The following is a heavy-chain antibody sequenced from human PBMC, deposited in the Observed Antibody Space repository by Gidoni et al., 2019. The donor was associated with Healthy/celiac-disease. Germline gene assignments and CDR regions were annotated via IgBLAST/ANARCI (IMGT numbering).Heavy chain of an antibody. D-gene: IGHD6-19*01. CDR3: ARMGDSSGWFGY. J-gene: IGHJ4*02. V-gene: IGHV2-26*01. CDR2: IFSNDEK. Sequence: QVTLKESVPVLVKPTETLTLTCTVSVFSLSNARMGVSWIRQPPGKALEWLAHIFSNDEKSYSTSLKSRITISKDTSKSQVVLTMTNMDPVETATYYCARMGDSSGWFGYWGQGTLVTVSS. CDR1: VFSLSNARMG.